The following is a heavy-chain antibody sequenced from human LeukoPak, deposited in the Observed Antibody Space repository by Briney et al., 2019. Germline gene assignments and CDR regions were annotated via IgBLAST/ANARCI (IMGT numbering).Heavy chain of an antibody. CDR2: FYYSGST. J-gene: IGHJ4*02. V-gene: IGHV4-59*08. Sequence: PSETLSLTCTVSGDSTSSSYWNWIRQPPGKGLEWIGYFYYSGSTNYNPSLKSRVTISVDTSRNQFSLKLSSVTAADTAVYYCARHANAYSSSWFDYWGQGTLVTVSS. D-gene: IGHD6-13*01. CDR1: GDSTSSSY. CDR3: ARHANAYSSSWFDY.